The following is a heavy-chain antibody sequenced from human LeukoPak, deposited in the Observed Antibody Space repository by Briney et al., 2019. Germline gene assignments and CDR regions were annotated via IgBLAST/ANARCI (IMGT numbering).Heavy chain of an antibody. CDR3: ARDRTIFGVEPLEP. V-gene: IGHV3-21*01. D-gene: IGHD3-3*01. CDR1: GFTFSSYS. J-gene: IGHJ5*02. Sequence: GGSLRLSCAASGFTFSSYSMNWVRQAPGKGLEWVSSISSSSYIYYADSVKGRFTISRDNAKNSLYLQMNSLRAEDTAVYYCARDRTIFGVEPLEPWGQGTLITVSS. CDR2: ISSSSYI.